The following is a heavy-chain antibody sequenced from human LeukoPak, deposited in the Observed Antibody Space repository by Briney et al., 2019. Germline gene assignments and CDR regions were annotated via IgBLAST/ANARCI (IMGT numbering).Heavy chain of an antibody. J-gene: IGHJ4*02. V-gene: IGHV4-30-2*01. Sequence: YISHSGSTYYNPSLKSRVTISVDRSKNQFSLKLRSVTAADTAVYYCARGRITIFGVLTMVDYWGQGTLVTVSS. D-gene: IGHD3-3*01. CDR3: ARGRITIFGVLTMVDY. CDR2: ISHSGST.